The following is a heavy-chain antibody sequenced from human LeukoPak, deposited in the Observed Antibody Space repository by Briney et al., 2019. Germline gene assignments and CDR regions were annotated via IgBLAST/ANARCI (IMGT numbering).Heavy chain of an antibody. CDR3: ALYTYGYSFDY. Sequence: GGSLRLSCAASGFTFSGRWMSWVRQAPGKGPEWVANIKQDGSENHYVDSVKGRFTISRDNAKNSLYLQMNSLRVEDTAVYYCALYTYGYSFDYWGQRALVIVSS. CDR1: GFTFSGRW. D-gene: IGHD3-10*01. V-gene: IGHV3-7*03. J-gene: IGHJ4*02. CDR2: IKQDGSEN.